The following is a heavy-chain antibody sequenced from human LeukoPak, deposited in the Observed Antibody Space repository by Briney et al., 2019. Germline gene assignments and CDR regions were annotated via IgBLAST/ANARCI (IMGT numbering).Heavy chain of an antibody. D-gene: IGHD5-18*01. CDR2: ISSSSSTI. Sequence: GRSLRLSCAASGFTFSSYSRNWVRQAPGKGREWVSYISSSSSTIYYAASVKGRFTISRDNAKNSLYLQMNSLRAEDTAVYYCARDLGYSYGQKDAFDTWGRGTMVTVSS. CDR1: GFTFSSYS. J-gene: IGHJ3*02. CDR3: ARDLGYSYGQKDAFDT. V-gene: IGHV3-48*01.